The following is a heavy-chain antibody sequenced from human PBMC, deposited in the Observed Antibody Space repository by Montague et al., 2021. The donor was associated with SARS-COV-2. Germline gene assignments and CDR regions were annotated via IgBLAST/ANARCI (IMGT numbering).Heavy chain of an antibody. D-gene: IGHD2-8*02. J-gene: IGHJ5*02. CDR3: ARAAVFIALVVYARGGFDP. CDR2: IYHSGST. Sequence: SETLSLTCAVSGGSISSSNWWSWVRQPPGKGLEWIGEIYHSGSTNYNPSLKSRVTISVDKSKNQFSLKLSSVTAADTAVYYCARAAVFIALVVYARGGFDPWGQGTLVTVSS. CDR1: GGSISSSNW. V-gene: IGHV4-4*02.